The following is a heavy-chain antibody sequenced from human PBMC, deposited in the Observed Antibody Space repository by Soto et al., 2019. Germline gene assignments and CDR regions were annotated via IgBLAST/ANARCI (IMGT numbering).Heavy chain of an antibody. V-gene: IGHV4-34*01. D-gene: IGHD1-26*01. CDR3: ASSHPLVGATGGPDY. CDR2: INHSGST. J-gene: IGHJ4*02. Sequence: SETLSLTCTVYGGSFSGYYWSWIRQPPGKGLEWIGEINHSGSTNYNPSLKSRVTISVDTSKNQFSLKLSSVTAADTAVYYCASSHPLVGATGGPDYWGQGTLVTVSS. CDR1: GGSFSGYY.